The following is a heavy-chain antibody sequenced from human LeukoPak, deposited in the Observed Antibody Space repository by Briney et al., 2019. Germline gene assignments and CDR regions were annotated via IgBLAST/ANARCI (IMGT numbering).Heavy chain of an antibody. J-gene: IGHJ3*02. Sequence: GGSLRLSCAASGFTFSSYWMSWVRQAPGKGLEWVSSISSNSRYRYYADSVKGRFTISRDNAKNSLYLQMSSLRAEDTAVYYCARVKEASAFDIWGQGTMVTVSS. CDR2: ISSNSRYR. D-gene: IGHD5-12*01. V-gene: IGHV3-21*01. CDR3: ARVKEASAFDI. CDR1: GFTFSSYW.